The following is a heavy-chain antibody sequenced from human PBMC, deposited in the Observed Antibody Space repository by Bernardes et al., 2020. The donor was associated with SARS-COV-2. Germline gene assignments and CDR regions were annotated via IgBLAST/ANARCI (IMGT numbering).Heavy chain of an antibody. V-gene: IGHV3-33*01. Sequence: GSLRLSCAASGFTFSSHSFHWVRQAPGKGLEWVAIIWFDGNRQYYAGSVKGRFTISRDDSRATLYLQMNNLRVEDTAVYYCARAHGYGGGDYWGQGTLVTVSS. J-gene: IGHJ4*02. D-gene: IGHD4-17*01. CDR2: IWFDGNRQ. CDR1: GFTFSSHS. CDR3: ARAHGYGGGDY.